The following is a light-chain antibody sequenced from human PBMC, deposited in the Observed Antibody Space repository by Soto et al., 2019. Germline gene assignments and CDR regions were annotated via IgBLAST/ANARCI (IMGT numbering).Light chain of an antibody. Sequence: EIVLTQSPATLSLSPGERATLSCRASQSVSSYLAWYQQKPGQAPRLLIYDAFNRATGIPDRFSGSGSGTDFTLTISSLEPEYFAVYYCQQRSNWPRRTFGPGTKVEMK. V-gene: IGKV3-11*01. CDR2: DAF. CDR3: QQRSNWPRRT. CDR1: QSVSSY. J-gene: IGKJ1*01.